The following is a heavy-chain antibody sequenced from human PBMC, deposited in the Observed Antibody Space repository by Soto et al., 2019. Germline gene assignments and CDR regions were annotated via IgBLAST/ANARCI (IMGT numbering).Heavy chain of an antibody. D-gene: IGHD2-2*01. J-gene: IGHJ3*02. CDR2: IRKDGSVI. V-gene: IGHV3-7*01. CDR1: GFTFSTSW. CDR3: ARDFSPADGDLLYEAFDI. Sequence: EVQLVESGGDLVQPGGSLRLSCAASGFTFSTSWMTWVRQAPGTGLEWVANIRKDGSVIHYGDSVKGRFTISRDNAKNSLYLEMNNLRVYYTAVYFCARDFSPADGDLLYEAFDIWCQGIGVTYSS.